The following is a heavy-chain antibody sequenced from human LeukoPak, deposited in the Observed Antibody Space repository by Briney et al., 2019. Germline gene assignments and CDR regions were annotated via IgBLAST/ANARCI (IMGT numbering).Heavy chain of an antibody. CDR1: GGTFSSCA. Sequence: VSSVKVSCKASGGTFSSCAISWVRQAPGQGLEWMGGIIPIFGTANYAQKFQGRVTITADKSTSTAYMELSSLRSEDTAVYYCARSGKGARKDGSFDYWGQGTLVTVSS. CDR3: ARSGKGARKDGSFDY. J-gene: IGHJ4*02. CDR2: IIPIFGTA. D-gene: IGHD4/OR15-4a*01. V-gene: IGHV1-69*06.